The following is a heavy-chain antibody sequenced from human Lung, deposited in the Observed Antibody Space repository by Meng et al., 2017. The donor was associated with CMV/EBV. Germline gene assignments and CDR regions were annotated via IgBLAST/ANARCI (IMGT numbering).Heavy chain of an antibody. Sequence: DVQLVEPGGGLFQTGESLRVSCVASGFSFSSYWMHWVRQSPGKGLVWVARINSGGTTTTYADSVKGRFTISRDNAKNTLYLQMNSLRGEDTAVYYCARDVMGWFDPWGQGALVTVSS. CDR3: ARDVMGWFDP. CDR1: GFSFSSYW. CDR2: INSGGTTT. D-gene: IGHD2-8*01. J-gene: IGHJ5*02. V-gene: IGHV3-74*01.